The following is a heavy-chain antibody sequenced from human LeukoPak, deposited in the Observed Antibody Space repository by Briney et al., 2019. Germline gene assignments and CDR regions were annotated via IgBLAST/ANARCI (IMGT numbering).Heavy chain of an antibody. CDR3: ARDLHYYVAMDV. D-gene: IGHD3-10*02. Sequence: PGGSLRLSCAASGFSFSNYWMSWVRQAPGKGLEWVANIKVHGSEKYYLDSVKGRFTVSRDNAKNSLYLQMNSLRAEDTAVYYCARDLHYYVAMDVWGQGTTVTVSS. J-gene: IGHJ6*02. CDR2: IKVHGSEK. V-gene: IGHV3-7*01. CDR1: GFSFSNYW.